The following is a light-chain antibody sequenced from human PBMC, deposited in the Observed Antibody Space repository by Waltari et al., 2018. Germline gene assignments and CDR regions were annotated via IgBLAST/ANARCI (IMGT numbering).Light chain of an antibody. CDR1: QSVSSY. V-gene: IGKV3-11*01. J-gene: IGKJ5*01. CDR3: QQRSNWIT. CDR2: DAS. Sequence: EIVLTQSPATLSLSPGERATLSCRASQSVSSYLAWYQQKPGQAPRLLIYDASNRATGIPARFSGSGSGTDFTLTISRREPEDFAVYYCQQRSNWITFGQGTRLEIK.